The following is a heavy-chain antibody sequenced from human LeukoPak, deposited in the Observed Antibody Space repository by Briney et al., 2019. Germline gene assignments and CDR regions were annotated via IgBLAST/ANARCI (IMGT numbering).Heavy chain of an antibody. V-gene: IGHV3-9*01. CDR2: ISWNSASI. J-gene: IGHJ3*02. D-gene: IGHD5-12*01. Sequence: PGGSLRLSCAASGFTFHDYAMHWVRQAPGKGLKWVSGISWNSASIDYADSVKGRFTISRDNAKNSLYLQMNSLRAEDTALYYCAKDRQGVVATRDAFDIWGQGTMVTVSS. CDR1: GFTFHDYA. CDR3: AKDRQGVVATRDAFDI.